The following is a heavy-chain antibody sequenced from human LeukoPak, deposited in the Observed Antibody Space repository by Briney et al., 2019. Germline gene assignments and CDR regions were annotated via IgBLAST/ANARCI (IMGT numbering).Heavy chain of an antibody. CDR2: INHSGST. Sequence: KPSETLSLTCAVYGGSFSGYYWSWIRQPPGKGLEWIGEINHSGSTNYNPPLKSRVTISVDTSKNQFSLKLSSVTAADTAVYYCARREPTYYYGSGSYRYWGQGTLVTVSS. V-gene: IGHV4-34*01. CDR1: GGSFSGYY. J-gene: IGHJ4*02. D-gene: IGHD3-10*01. CDR3: ARREPTYYYGSGSYRY.